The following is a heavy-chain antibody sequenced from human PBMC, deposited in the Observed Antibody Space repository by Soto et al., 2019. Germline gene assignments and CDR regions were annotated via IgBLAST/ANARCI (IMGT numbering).Heavy chain of an antibody. CDR3: ARDLVGLTMVRGVRTGHNWFDP. CDR2: INAGNGNT. J-gene: IGHJ5*02. CDR1: GYTFTSYA. Sequence: WASVKVSCKASGYTFTSYAMHWVRQAPGQRLEWMGWINAGNGNTKYSQKFQGRVTITRDTSASTAYMELSSLRSEDTAVYYCARDLVGLTMVRGVRTGHNWFDPWGQGTLVTVSS. V-gene: IGHV1-3*01. D-gene: IGHD3-10*01.